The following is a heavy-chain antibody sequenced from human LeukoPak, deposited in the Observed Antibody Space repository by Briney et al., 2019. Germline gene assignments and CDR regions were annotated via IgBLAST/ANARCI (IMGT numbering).Heavy chain of an antibody. CDR2: IWYDGSNK. CDR1: GFTFSSYG. Sequence: GGSLRLSCAASGFTFSSYGMHWVRQAPGKGLEWVAVIWYDGSNKYYADSVKGRFTISRDNSKNTLYLQMNSLRAEDTAVSYCARDGDSSGYYLYYFDYWGQGTLVTVSS. V-gene: IGHV3-33*01. CDR3: ARDGDSSGYYLYYFDY. D-gene: IGHD3-22*01. J-gene: IGHJ4*02.